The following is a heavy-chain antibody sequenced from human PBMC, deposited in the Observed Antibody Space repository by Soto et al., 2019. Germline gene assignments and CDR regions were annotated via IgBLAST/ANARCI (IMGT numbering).Heavy chain of an antibody. CDR1: GGSISSGDYY. V-gene: IGHV4-30-4*01. CDR3: ARMIVEMAFDI. Sequence: PSETLSLTCTVSGGSISSGDYYWSWIRQPPGKGLEWIGYIYYSGSTYYNPSLKSRVTISVDTSKNQFSLKLSSVTAADTAVYYCARMIVEMAFDIWAQGTLVTVSS. J-gene: IGHJ3*02. D-gene: IGHD3-22*01. CDR2: IYYSGST.